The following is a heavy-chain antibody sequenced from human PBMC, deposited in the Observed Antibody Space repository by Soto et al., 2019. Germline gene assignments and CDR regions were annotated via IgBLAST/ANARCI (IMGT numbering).Heavy chain of an antibody. CDR2: IYYSGST. V-gene: IGHV4-39*01. CDR1: GGSISSSSYY. CDR3: ARGAHDYGDYVVRRSGWFDP. Sequence: KPSETPSLTCTVAGGSISSSSYYWGWIRQPPGKGLEWIGSIYYSGSTYYNPSLKSRVTISVDTSKNQFSLKLSSVTAADTAVYYCARGAHDYGDYVVRRSGWFDPWGQGTLVTVSS. D-gene: IGHD4-17*01. J-gene: IGHJ5*02.